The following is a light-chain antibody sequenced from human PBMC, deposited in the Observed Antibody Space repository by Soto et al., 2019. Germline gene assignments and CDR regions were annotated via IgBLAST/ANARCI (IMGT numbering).Light chain of an antibody. CDR2: EVI. CDR3: SSYAGSNTWV. J-gene: IGLJ3*02. CDR1: SSDVGTYKY. V-gene: IGLV2-8*01. Sequence: QSVLTQPPSASGSPGQSVTISCTGTSSDVGTYKYVSWYQQHPGKAPKLMIYEVIKRPSGVPDRFSGSKSGNTASLTVSGLQAEDEANYYCSSYAGSNTWVFGGGTKLTVL.